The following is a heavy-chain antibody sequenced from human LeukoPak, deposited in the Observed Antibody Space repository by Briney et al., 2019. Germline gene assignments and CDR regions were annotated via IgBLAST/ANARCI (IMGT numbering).Heavy chain of an antibody. J-gene: IGHJ1*01. V-gene: IGHV1-2*02. CDR1: GYTFTDYY. D-gene: IGHD6-19*01. Sequence: ASVKVSCKASGYTFTDYYLHWVRRAPGQGLEWMGWIHPNSGGTNYAQKFQGRVAMTRDTSISTAYMELSSLRSDDTAVYYCARLAAVPGWGQGTLVTASS. CDR3: ARLAAVPG. CDR2: IHPNSGGT.